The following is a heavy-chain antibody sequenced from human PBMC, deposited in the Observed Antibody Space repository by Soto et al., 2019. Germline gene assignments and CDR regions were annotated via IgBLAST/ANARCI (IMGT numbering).Heavy chain of an antibody. V-gene: IGHV3-23*01. D-gene: IGHD2-15*01. Sequence: GGSLRLSCAASGFTFSSYAMSWVRQAPGKGLEWVSAISGSGGSTYYADSVKGRFTISRDNSKNTLYLQMNSLRAEDTAVYYCARDGYCSGGSCYSRLCWFDPWGQGTLVTVSS. CDR3: ARDGYCSGGSCYSRLCWFDP. J-gene: IGHJ5*02. CDR2: ISGSGGST. CDR1: GFTFSSYA.